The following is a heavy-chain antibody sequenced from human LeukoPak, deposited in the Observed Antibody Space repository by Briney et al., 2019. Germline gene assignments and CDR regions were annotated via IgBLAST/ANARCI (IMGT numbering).Heavy chain of an antibody. CDR1: GFTFSSYA. V-gene: IGHV3-23*01. Sequence: GSLRLSCAASGFTFSSYAMSWVRQAPGKGLEWVSAISGSGGSTYYADSVKGRFTISRDNSKNTLYLQMNSLRAEDTAVYYCANLGGDGDCFDYWGQGTLVTVSS. CDR3: ANLGGDGDCFDY. CDR2: ISGSGGST. J-gene: IGHJ4*02. D-gene: IGHD4-17*01.